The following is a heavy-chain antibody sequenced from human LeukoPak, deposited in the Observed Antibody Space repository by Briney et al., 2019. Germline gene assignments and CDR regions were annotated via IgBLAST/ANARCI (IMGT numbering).Heavy chain of an antibody. D-gene: IGHD3-10*01. V-gene: IGHV1-8*01. CDR2: MNPNSGNT. J-gene: IGHJ6*02. Sequence: ASVKVSCKASGYTFTSYDINWVRQATGQGLEWMGWMNPNSGNTGYAQKFQGRVTMTRNTSISTAYMELSSLRSEDTAVYYCARGRRFGLHKKKYGMDVWGQGTTVTVSS. CDR1: GYTFTSYD. CDR3: ARGRRFGLHKKKYGMDV.